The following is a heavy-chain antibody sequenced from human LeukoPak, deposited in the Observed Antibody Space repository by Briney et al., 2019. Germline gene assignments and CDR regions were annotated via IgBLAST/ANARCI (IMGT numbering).Heavy chain of an antibody. V-gene: IGHV1-46*01. CDR2: INPSGGST. Sequence: ASVKVSCTASGYTLTSYYMHWVRQAPGQGLEWMGIINPSGGSTSYAQKFQGRVTMTRDMSTSTVYMELSSLRSEDTAVYYCARAGYCSGGSCYSPWFDPWGQGTLVTVSS. CDR1: GYTLTSYY. D-gene: IGHD2-15*01. CDR3: ARAGYCSGGSCYSPWFDP. J-gene: IGHJ5*02.